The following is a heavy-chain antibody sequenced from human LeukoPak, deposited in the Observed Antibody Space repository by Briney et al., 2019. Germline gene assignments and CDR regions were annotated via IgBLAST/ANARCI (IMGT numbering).Heavy chain of an antibody. J-gene: IGHJ6*03. V-gene: IGHV1-18*01. CDR3: ARDAGFSQPSPYYYYYYMDV. D-gene: IGHD5-18*01. Sequence: ASVKVSCKASGYTFTSYGIGWVRQAPGQGLEWMGWISAYNGNTNYAQKLQGRVTMTTDTSTSTAYMELRSLRSDDTAVYYCARDAGFSQPSPYYYYYYMDVWGKGTTVTVSS. CDR2: ISAYNGNT. CDR1: GYTFTSYG.